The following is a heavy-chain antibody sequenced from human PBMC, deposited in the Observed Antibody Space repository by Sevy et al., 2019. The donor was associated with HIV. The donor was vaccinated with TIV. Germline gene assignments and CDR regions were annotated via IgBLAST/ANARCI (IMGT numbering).Heavy chain of an antibody. D-gene: IGHD6-6*01. J-gene: IGHJ6*02. V-gene: IGHV3-48*03. CDR2: IISSGSSK. CDR3: ARGLAALPGYYYGMDV. CDR1: GFTFSSYE. Sequence: GGSLRLSCTASGFTFSSYEMNWVRQAPGKGLEWVSNIISSGSSKYYADSVKGRFTISRDNAKNSLFLQMNSLRAEDTAVYYCARGLAALPGYYYGMDVWGQGTTVTVSS.